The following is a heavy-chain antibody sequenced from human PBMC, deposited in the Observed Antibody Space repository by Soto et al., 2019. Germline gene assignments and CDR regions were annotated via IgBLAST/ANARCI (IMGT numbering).Heavy chain of an antibody. Sequence: APVKVSCKPSGGTFGSSAISWVRQAPGQGLEWMGGIIPFFGSPNYAQKFQGRVTITADESTSTAYMELTSLRSEDTAVYYCARYCSSTTCRKYHYYGMDVWGQGTTVTVS. CDR3: ARYCSSTTCRKYHYYGMDV. J-gene: IGHJ6*02. CDR1: GGTFGSSA. D-gene: IGHD2-2*01. V-gene: IGHV1-69*13. CDR2: IIPFFGSP.